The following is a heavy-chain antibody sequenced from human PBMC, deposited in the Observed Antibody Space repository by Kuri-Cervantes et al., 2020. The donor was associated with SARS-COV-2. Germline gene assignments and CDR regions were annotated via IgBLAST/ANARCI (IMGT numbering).Heavy chain of an antibody. CDR3: ARTRFLEWSYIQH. Sequence: GSLRLSCTVSGGSVSSGSYYWSWIRQPPGKGLEWIGYIYYSGSTNYNPSLKSRVTISVDTSKNQFPLKLSSVTAADTAVYYCARTRFLEWSYIQHWGQGTLVTVSS. V-gene: IGHV4-61*01. D-gene: IGHD3-3*01. CDR2: IYYSGST. J-gene: IGHJ1*01. CDR1: GGSVSSGSYY.